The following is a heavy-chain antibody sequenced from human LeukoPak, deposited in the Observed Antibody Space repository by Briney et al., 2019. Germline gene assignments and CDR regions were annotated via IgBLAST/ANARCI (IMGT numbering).Heavy chain of an antibody. CDR1: GFTFSSYA. Sequence: GGSLRLSCAASGFTFSSYAMHWVRQAPGKGLEYVSAISSNGGSTYYANSVKGRFTTSRDNSKNTLYLQMGSLRAEDMAVYYCARSLRLDYWGQGTLVTVSS. CDR3: ARSLRLDY. CDR2: ISSNGGST. V-gene: IGHV3-64*01. J-gene: IGHJ4*02.